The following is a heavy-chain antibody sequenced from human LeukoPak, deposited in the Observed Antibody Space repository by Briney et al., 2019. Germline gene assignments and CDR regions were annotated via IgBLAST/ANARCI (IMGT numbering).Heavy chain of an antibody. CDR2: IYYSGST. D-gene: IGHD3-10*01. V-gene: IGHV4-39*07. Sequence: PSETLSLTCTVSGGSISSSSYYWGWIRQPPGEGLEWIGSIYYSGSTYYNPSLKSRVTISVDTSKNQFSLKLSSVTAADTAVYYCARDMVRGVILTDYFDYWGQGTLVTVSS. CDR1: GGSISSSSYY. CDR3: ARDMVRGVILTDYFDY. J-gene: IGHJ4*02.